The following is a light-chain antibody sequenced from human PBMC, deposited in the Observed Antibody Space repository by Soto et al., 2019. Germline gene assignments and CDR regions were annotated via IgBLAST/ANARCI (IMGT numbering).Light chain of an antibody. CDR2: DTS. CDR1: QSVEKY. J-gene: IGKJ4*01. V-gene: IGKV3-11*01. Sequence: EVVLTQSPATLSLSPGERAILSCRASQSVEKYLAWYQQKPGQAPRLLIYDTSNRATGIPARFSGSGSDTDFTLTISSLEPEDFAVYYCQQRKHWPPLTFGGGTKVEIK. CDR3: QQRKHWPPLT.